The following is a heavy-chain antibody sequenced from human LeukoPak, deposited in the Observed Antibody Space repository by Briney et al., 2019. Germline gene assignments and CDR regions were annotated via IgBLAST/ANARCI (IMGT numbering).Heavy chain of an antibody. J-gene: IGHJ6*03. CDR1: GGTFSSYA. Sequence: SVKVSCKASGGTFSSYAISWVRQAPGQGLEWMGGIIPIFGTANYAQKFQGRVTITTDESTSTAYMELSSLRSEDTAVYYCASNWSYRPGYYYYMGVWGKGTTVTVSS. D-gene: IGHD1-26*01. V-gene: IGHV1-69*05. CDR2: IIPIFGTA. CDR3: ASNWSYRPGYYYYMGV.